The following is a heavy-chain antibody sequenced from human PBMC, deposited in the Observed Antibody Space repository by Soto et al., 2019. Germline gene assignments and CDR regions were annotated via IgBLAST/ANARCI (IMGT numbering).Heavy chain of an antibody. CDR2: IWYDGSNK. J-gene: IGHJ1*01. Sequence: QVQLVESGGGAVQPGRSLRLSCAASGFTFSSYGMHWVRQAPDKGLERVAVIWYDGSNKYYADSVKDQFTISRDNSKNTLYLQMNSRRAEDKAVYYCARHSVRWDGNTQTAEYFQHWGQGTLVTVSS. CDR1: GFTFSSYG. CDR3: ARHSVRWDGNTQTAEYFQH. D-gene: IGHD1-26*01. V-gene: IGHV3-33*01.